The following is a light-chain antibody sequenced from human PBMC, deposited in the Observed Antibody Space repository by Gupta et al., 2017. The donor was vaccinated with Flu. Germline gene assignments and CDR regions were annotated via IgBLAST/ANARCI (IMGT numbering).Light chain of an antibody. Sequence: DIQMTQSPSSLSASVGDRVTITCRASQSISSYLSWYQQKPGKAPNLLIYAASSLQSGVPSRFSGSGSGTDFTLTISRLQSEDFATYYCQQGDSTPLTFGGGTKVEIK. CDR2: AAS. CDR1: QSISSY. CDR3: QQGDSTPLT. J-gene: IGKJ4*01. V-gene: IGKV1-39*01.